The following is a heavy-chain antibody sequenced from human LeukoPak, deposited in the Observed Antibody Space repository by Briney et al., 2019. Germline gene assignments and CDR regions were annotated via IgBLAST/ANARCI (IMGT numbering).Heavy chain of an antibody. CDR1: GGSISSSTFY. J-gene: IGHJ4*02. CDR2: IYYSGST. V-gene: IGHV4-39*01. Sequence: ISTVSGGSISSSTFYWDWVRQPPGKGLEWIGSIYYSGSTYYNPSLKSRVTISVDTSKNQFSLKLSSVTAADTAVYYCARSSIAVAGTEDYWGQGILVTVSS. CDR3: ARSSIAVAGTEDY. D-gene: IGHD6-19*01.